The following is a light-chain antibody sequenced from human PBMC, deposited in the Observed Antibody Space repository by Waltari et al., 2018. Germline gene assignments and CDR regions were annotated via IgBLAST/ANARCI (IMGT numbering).Light chain of an antibody. CDR2: VNSDGSH. V-gene: IGLV4-69*01. Sequence: QLVLTQSPSASASLGASVKLTCTLSSGHRSNIIAWLQQQPGKGPRYLMKVNSDGSHRKGDGIPVRFSGSSSGAERYLTISSLQSEDEADYYCETGGHGTWVFGGGTKLTVL. CDR1: SGHRSNI. J-gene: IGLJ3*02. CDR3: ETGGHGTWV.